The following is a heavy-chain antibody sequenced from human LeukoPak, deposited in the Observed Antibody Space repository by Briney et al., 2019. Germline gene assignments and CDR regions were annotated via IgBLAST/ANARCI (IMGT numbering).Heavy chain of an antibody. J-gene: IGHJ4*02. V-gene: IGHV3-7*01. Sequence: PGGSLRLSCVGSGFTFSSYSMSWVRQAPGKGLEWVANIKQDGTEKYYVDSVMGRFTISRDNAQNSLYLQMTSLRVEDMAIYYCVRGGFFRYSGTSGDYWGQGSQVTVSS. D-gene: IGHD1-26*01. CDR2: IKQDGTEK. CDR3: VRGGFFRYSGTSGDY. CDR1: GFTFSSYS.